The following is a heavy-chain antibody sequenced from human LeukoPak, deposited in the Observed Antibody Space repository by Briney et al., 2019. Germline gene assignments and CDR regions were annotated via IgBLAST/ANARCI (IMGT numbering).Heavy chain of an antibody. CDR2: IYPGDSDT. V-gene: IGHV5-51*01. D-gene: IGHD6-6*01. CDR1: GYSFTSYW. Sequence: GESLKFSCKGSGYSFTSYWIGWVRQMPGKGLEWMGIIYPGDSDTRYSPSFQGQVTISADKSISTAYLQWSSLKASDTAMYYCARHRSIGQLVRSRVAWFDAWGQGSLVTVSS. J-gene: IGHJ5*01. CDR3: ARHRSIGQLVRSRVAWFDA.